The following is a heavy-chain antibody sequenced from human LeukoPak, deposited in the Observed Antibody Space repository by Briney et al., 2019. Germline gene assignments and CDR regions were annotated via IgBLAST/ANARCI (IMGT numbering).Heavy chain of an antibody. CDR3: AKSKGGMLVVYGMDV. CDR1: GFTFSIYA. Sequence: PGGSLRLFCAVSGFTFSIYAMRWVRQAPGKGLEWVSSISVCGCSTYYADSVKGRFTIPRHNYKNTLYLQMNSLRAEDTAVYYCAKSKGGMLVVYGMDVWGQGPTVTVSS. D-gene: IGHD3-22*01. V-gene: IGHV3-23*01. J-gene: IGHJ6*02. CDR2: ISVCGCST.